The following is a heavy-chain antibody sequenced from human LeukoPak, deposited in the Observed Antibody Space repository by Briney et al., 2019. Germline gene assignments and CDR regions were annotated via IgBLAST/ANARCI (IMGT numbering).Heavy chain of an antibody. CDR2: IYYSGST. CDR1: GGSISSYD. V-gene: IGHV4-59*08. CDR3: ARPSLDYGGIDAFDF. Sequence: SETLSLTCTVSGGSISSYDWSWLRQPPGKGLEWIGFIYYSGSTNYHPSLKSRVTISVDTSKNQFSLKLSSVTAADTAVYYCARPSLDYGGIDAFDFWGQGTLVTVSS. D-gene: IGHD4-23*01. J-gene: IGHJ3*01.